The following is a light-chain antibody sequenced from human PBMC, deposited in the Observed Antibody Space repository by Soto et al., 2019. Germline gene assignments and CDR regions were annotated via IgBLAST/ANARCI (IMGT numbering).Light chain of an antibody. V-gene: IGLV3-9*01. J-gene: IGLJ2*01. Sequence: SYELTQSLSVSVAQGQTARITCGGNNIGSKILHWYQQRPGQAPVVVIYRDKYRPSGIPERFSGSNSGNTATLTITRAQAGDAADYYCQVWDTNTGIFGGGTKLTVL. CDR1: NIGSKI. CDR3: QVWDTNTGI. CDR2: RDK.